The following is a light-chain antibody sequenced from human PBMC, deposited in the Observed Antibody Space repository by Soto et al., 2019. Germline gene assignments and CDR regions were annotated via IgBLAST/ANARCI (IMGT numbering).Light chain of an antibody. CDR3: QQYGSSPLT. Sequence: EIVLTQSPGTLSLSPGERATLSCRASQTVSSNYLAWYQQKLGQPPRLLIYGASNTAAGFPDRFSGSGSGTDFTLTISRLEPKDFAVYYCQQYGSSPLTFGQGTKVEMK. CDR1: QTVSSNY. CDR2: GAS. J-gene: IGKJ1*01. V-gene: IGKV3-20*01.